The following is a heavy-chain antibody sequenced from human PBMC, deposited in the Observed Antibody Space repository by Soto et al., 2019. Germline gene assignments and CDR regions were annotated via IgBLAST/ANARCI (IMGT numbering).Heavy chain of an antibody. CDR2: IWYDGSNK. CDR3: AREDHNIVVVTDLRPLDY. J-gene: IGHJ4*02. V-gene: IGHV3-33*01. Sequence: VGSLRLSCASSVFTFSSYGMHCVRHSPGKWLEWVAVIWYDGSNKYYADSVKGRFTISRDNSKNTLYLQMNSLRAEDTAVYYCAREDHNIVVVTDLRPLDYWGQGTLVTVS. CDR1: VFTFSSYG. D-gene: IGHD2-21*02.